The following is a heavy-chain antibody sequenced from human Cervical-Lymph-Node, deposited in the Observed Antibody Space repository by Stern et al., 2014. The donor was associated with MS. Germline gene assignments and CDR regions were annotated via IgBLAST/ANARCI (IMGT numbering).Heavy chain of an antibody. V-gene: IGHV1-3*01. J-gene: IGHJ4*02. CDR1: GYTFNNYA. CDR3: ARTASWAFDN. Sequence: QVQLVQSGAEVKKPGASVRVSCKASGYTFNNYAIHWVRQAPGQRLEWMGWINPANGITKYSQKFQARVTISRDTSATTVYMDLSSLISEDTAVYYCARTASWAFDNWGQGTLVTVSS. CDR2: INPANGIT. D-gene: IGHD2-2*01.